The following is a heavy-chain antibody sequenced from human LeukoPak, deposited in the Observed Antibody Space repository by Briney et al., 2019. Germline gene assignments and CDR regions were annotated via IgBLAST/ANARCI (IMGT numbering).Heavy chain of an antibody. CDR1: GGSISSGDYY. CDR2: IYYSGST. V-gene: IGHV4-30-4*01. Sequence: SETLSLTCTVSGGSISSGDYYWSWIRQPPGTGLEWIGYIYYSGSTYYNPSLKSRVTISVDTSKNQFSLKLSSVTAADTAVYYCARARIDSSFYWFDPWGRGTLVTVSS. J-gene: IGHJ5*02. D-gene: IGHD3-22*01. CDR3: ARARIDSSFYWFDP.